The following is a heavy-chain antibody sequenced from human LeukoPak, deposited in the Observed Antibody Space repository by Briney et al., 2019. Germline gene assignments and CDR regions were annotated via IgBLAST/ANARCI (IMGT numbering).Heavy chain of an antibody. CDR1: GFTFSSYW. D-gene: IGHD2-2*01. J-gene: IGHJ4*02. Sequence: GGSLRLSCAASGFTFSSYWMHWLRQAPGTGLVWVSLINSDGSSTNYADSVKGRFTISRDNAKNTLYLQMNSLRAEDTAVYYCATDVPAVTIFGYWGQGTLVTVSS. V-gene: IGHV3-74*01. CDR3: ATDVPAVTIFGY. CDR2: INSDGSST.